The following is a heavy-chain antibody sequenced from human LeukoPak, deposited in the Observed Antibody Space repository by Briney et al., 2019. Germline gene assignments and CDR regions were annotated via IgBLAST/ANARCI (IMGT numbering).Heavy chain of an antibody. CDR3: TTKQWELLWLDY. Sequence: GGSLRLSCVASGFTFSSYWMTWVRQAPGKGLEWVGRIKSKTDGGTTDYAAPVKGRFTISRDDSKNTLYLQMNSLKTEDTAVYYCTTKQWELLWLDYWGQGTLVTVSS. J-gene: IGHJ4*02. D-gene: IGHD1-26*01. V-gene: IGHV3-15*01. CDR1: GFTFSSYW. CDR2: IKSKTDGGTT.